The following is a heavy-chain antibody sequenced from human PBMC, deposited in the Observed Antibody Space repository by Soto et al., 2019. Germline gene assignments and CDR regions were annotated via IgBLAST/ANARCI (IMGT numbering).Heavy chain of an antibody. Sequence: EVQLEESGGGLVQPARSLRLSCAVSGFAFEDYAMHWVRQIPGKGLEWVSGISWNSGTMGYADSVKGRFTVSRDNAKSSLYLVMNDLRPEDTALYFCAKVIGEYSNGVMFGSYYYGLDVWGQGTTVTVSS. J-gene: IGHJ6*02. V-gene: IGHV3-9*01. CDR2: ISWNSGTM. CDR1: GFAFEDYA. CDR3: AKVIGEYSNGVMFGSYYYGLDV. D-gene: IGHD2-8*01.